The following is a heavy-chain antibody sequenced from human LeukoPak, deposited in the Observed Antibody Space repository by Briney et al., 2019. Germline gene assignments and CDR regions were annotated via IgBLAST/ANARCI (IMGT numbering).Heavy chain of an antibody. CDR3: AKALSQYNWNYAADV. J-gene: IGHJ6*04. D-gene: IGHD1-7*01. V-gene: IGHV3-43*01. Sequence: GGSLRLSCAASGFTFDDYTMHWVRQAPGKGLEWVSLISWDGGSTYYADSVKGRFTISRDNSKNSLYLQMNSLRTEDTALYYCAKALSQYNWNYAADVWGKGTTVTVSS. CDR2: ISWDGGST. CDR1: GFTFDDYT.